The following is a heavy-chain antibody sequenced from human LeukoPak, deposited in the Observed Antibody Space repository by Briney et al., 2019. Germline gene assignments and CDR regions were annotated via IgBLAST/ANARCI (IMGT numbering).Heavy chain of an antibody. CDR2: IYYSGST. CDR1: GGSISSGDYY. D-gene: IGHD2-15*01. V-gene: IGHV4-30-4*01. Sequence: PSQTLSLTCTVSGGSISSGDYYWSWIRQPPGKGLEWIGYIYYSGSTYYNPSLKSRVTISVDTSKNQFSLKLSSVTAADTAVYYCARDPVDCSGGSCYGFDYWGQGTLVTVSS. J-gene: IGHJ4*02. CDR3: ARDPVDCSGGSCYGFDY.